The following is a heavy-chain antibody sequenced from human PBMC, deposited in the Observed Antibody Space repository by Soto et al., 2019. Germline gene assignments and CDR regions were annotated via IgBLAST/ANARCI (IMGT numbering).Heavy chain of an antibody. Sequence: QVQLVQSGAEVKKPGASVKVSCKASGYTFTGYYMHWVRQAPGQGLEWMGWINPNSGGTNYAQKFQGWVTMTRDTSISTAYMELSRLRSDDTSVYYCARGGSVSSGSKASYYYYGMDVWGQGTTVTVSS. V-gene: IGHV1-2*04. D-gene: IGHD3-22*01. J-gene: IGHJ6*02. CDR3: ARGGSVSSGSKASYYYYGMDV. CDR2: INPNSGGT. CDR1: GYTFTGYY.